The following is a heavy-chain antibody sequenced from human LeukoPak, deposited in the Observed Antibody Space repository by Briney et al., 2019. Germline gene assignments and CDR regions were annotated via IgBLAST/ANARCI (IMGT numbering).Heavy chain of an antibody. CDR3: ARHGIQLWFDY. CDR2: IYYSGST. V-gene: IGHV4-39*01. J-gene: IGHJ4*02. D-gene: IGHD5-18*01. Sequence: SETLSLTCTVSGGSISSGDYYWSWIRQPPGKGLEWIGYIYYSGSTYYNPSLKSRVTISVDTSKNQFSLKLSSVTAADTAVYYCARHGIQLWFDYWGQGTLVTVSS. CDR1: GGSISSGDYY.